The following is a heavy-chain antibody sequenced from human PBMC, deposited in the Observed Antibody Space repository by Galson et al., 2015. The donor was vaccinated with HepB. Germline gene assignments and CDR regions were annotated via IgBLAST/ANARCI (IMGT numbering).Heavy chain of an antibody. CDR2: IYYSGST. D-gene: IGHD5-12*01. J-gene: IGHJ4*02. Sequence: SETLSLTCTVSGGSISSSSYYWGWIRQPPGKGLEWIGSIYYSGSTYYNPSLKSRVTISVDTSKNQFSLKLSPVTAADTAVYYCARRVVDIVATSYFDYWGQGTLVTVSS. V-gene: IGHV4-39*01. CDR1: GGSISSSSYY. CDR3: ARRVVDIVATSYFDY.